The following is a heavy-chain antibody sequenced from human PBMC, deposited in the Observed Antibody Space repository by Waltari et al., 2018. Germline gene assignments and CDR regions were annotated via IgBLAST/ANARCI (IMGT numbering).Heavy chain of an antibody. J-gene: IGHJ1*01. D-gene: IGHD3-16*01. Sequence: QVQLVQSGTEVKKPGSSVKVSCKAPGGTFSSDSISWVRQAPGQGLEWGGRIIPIFGAANYAQKFQGRATLTADISPTTAYMELNSLTSEDTAVYYCAGDGDDPGLQHWGQGTLITVSS. V-gene: IGHV1-69*08. CDR3: AGDGDDPGLQH. CDR2: IIPIFGAA. CDR1: GGTFSSDS.